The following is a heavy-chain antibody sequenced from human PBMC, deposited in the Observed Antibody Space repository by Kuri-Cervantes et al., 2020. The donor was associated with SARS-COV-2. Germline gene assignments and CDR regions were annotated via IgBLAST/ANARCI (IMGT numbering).Heavy chain of an antibody. CDR1: EITPGDNG. CDR2: TRNKEYGGTG. V-gene: IGHV3-49*03. D-gene: IGHD2-2*01. CDR3: TKHLGICSTFYRPGYYDFMDV. Sequence: GESLNISCTASEITPGDNGVSWFRQAPGKGLEWVSSTRNKEYGGTGEYAASGKGRFTMSRDDSKSIAYLQMNSLKIEDTGKYFCTKHLGICSTFYRPGYYDFMDVWGKGTTVTVSS. J-gene: IGHJ6*03.